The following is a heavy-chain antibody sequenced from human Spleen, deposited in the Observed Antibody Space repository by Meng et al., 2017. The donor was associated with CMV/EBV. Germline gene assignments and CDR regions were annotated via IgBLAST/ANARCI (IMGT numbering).Heavy chain of an antibody. Sequence: ASVKDSCKASGYTFTSYGISWVRQAPGQGLEWMGWISAYNGNTNYAQKLQGRVTMTTDTSTRTDYMERRSLRSDDTAVYYCARYETTVAYDAFDIWGQGTMVTVSS. CDR2: ISAYNGNT. CDR3: ARYETTVAYDAFDI. V-gene: IGHV1-18*04. J-gene: IGHJ3*02. CDR1: GYTFTSYG. D-gene: IGHD4-23*01.